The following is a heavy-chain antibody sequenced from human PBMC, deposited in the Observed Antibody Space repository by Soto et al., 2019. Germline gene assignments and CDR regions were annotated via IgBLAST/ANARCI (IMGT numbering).Heavy chain of an antibody. V-gene: IGHV3-23*01. CDR1: GFTFRSYA. CDR2: ISGSGGST. Sequence: EVQLLESGGGLVQPGGSLRLSCAASGFTFRSYAMSWVRQAPGKGLEWVSAISGSGGSTYYGDSVKGRFTISRDNYKNTLYLKMNSLRAEDTAVYYCAKDPEYCGGYCYEEMEYSQHWGQGTLVTVSS. J-gene: IGHJ1*01. D-gene: IGHD2-21*01. CDR3: AKDPEYCGGYCYEEMEYSQH.